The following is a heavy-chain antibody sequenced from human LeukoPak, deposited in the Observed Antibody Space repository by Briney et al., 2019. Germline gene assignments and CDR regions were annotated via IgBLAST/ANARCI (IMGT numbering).Heavy chain of an antibody. CDR1: GFTFSNYE. CDR2: IVDSGNNK. CDR3: ATSPYSSSFYFDY. D-gene: IGHD6-13*01. Sequence: GGSLRLSCAASGFTFSNYEMNWVRQVPGKGLEWVAYIVDSGNNKQYADSVRGRFTISRDNAKNSVYLQMNNLRAEDTAVYYCATSPYSSSFYFDYWGQGTLVTVSS. V-gene: IGHV3-48*03. J-gene: IGHJ4*02.